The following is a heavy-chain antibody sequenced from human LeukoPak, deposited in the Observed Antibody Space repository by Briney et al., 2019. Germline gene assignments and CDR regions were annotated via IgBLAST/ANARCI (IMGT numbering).Heavy chain of an antibody. D-gene: IGHD3-16*01. J-gene: IGHJ6*03. Sequence: GGSLRLSCAASGFTFSSYGMHWVRQAPGKGLEWVSYISSSGSTIYYADSVKGRFTISRDNSKSTLYLQMNSLRAEDTAVYYCARDPSWDYYYMDVWGKGTTVTVSS. CDR1: GFTFSSYG. CDR3: ARDPSWDYYYMDV. V-gene: IGHV3-48*01. CDR2: ISSSGSTI.